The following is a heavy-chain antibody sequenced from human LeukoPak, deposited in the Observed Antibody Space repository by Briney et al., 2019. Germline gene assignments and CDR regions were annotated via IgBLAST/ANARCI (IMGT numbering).Heavy chain of an antibody. D-gene: IGHD5-24*01. J-gene: IGHJ4*02. CDR2: INNDGSGT. Sequence: PGGSLRLSCAASGFTFSSYWMQWVRQVLGKGLVWVSRINNDGSGTTYADSVKGRFTISRDNAKNTLSLQMNSLRDEDTAVYYCARDEDGPGALIEYWGQGALVTVSS. V-gene: IGHV3-74*01. CDR3: ARDEDGPGALIEY. CDR1: GFTFSSYW.